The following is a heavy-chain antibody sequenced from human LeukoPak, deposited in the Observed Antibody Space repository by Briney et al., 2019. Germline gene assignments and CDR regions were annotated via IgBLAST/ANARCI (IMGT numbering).Heavy chain of an antibody. D-gene: IGHD3-22*01. CDR3: ARDKRETYYYDSSGYYYEEYFQH. J-gene: IGHJ1*01. CDR2: IKQDGSEK. Sequence: GGSLRLSCVASGFTFSNYWMTWIRQAPGRGLEWVANIKQDGSEKYYVDSVKGRFTISRDNAKNSLYLQMSSLRAEDMAVYYCARDKRETYYYDSSGYYYEEYFQHWGQGTLVTVSS. V-gene: IGHV3-7*01. CDR1: GFTFSNYW.